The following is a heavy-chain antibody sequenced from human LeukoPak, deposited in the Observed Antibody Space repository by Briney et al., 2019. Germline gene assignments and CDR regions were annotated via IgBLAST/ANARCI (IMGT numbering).Heavy chain of an antibody. D-gene: IGHD3-22*01. CDR1: GYTFTSYY. J-gene: IGHJ4*02. Sequence: ASVKVSCKASGYTFTSYYMHWVRQAPGQGLEWMGLINPSGGSTSYAQKFQGRVTMTRDTSTSTVYMELSSLRSEDTAVYYCARDTYYYDSSGHSGHFDYWGQGTLVTVSS. CDR3: ARDTYYYDSSGHSGHFDY. V-gene: IGHV1-46*01. CDR2: INPSGGST.